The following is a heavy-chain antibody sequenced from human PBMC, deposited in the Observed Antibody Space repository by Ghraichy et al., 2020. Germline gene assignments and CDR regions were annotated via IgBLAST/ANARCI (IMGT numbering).Heavy chain of an antibody. CDR3: ARDSTRSGSGWVEYFDS. CDR1: GTSITSHF. J-gene: IGHJ4*02. Sequence: SETLSLTCTVSGTSITSHFWSWIRQPPGKGLEWIGNRDHSTTTHYNPSLRSRTAISVDTSRNYLSLTMTTVTAADTAVYYCARDSTRSGSGWVEYFDSWGQGTLVIVSS. CDR2: RDHSTTT. V-gene: IGHV4-59*11. D-gene: IGHD6-19*01.